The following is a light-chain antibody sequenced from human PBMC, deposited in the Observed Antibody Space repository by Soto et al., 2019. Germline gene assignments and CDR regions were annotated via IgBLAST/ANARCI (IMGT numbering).Light chain of an antibody. CDR2: RNN. CDR1: SSNIGSNY. CDR3: AAWDDSLV. Sequence: QSALTQPPSASGTPGQRVTISCSGSSSNIGSNYVYWYQQLPGTAPKLLIYRNNQRPSGVPDRFSGSKSGTSASLAISGLRSEDEADYYCAAWDDSLVFGTGTKLTDL. V-gene: IGLV1-47*01. J-gene: IGLJ1*01.